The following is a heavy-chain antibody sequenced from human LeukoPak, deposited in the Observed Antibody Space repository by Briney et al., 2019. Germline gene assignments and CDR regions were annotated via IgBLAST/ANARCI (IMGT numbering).Heavy chain of an antibody. D-gene: IGHD3-10*01. Sequence: SGGSLRRSCAASGFTVSSNYTSWVRQAPGKGLEWVSVIYSGGFTNYADSVKGRFTISRDNSKNTLYLQMNSLRAEDTAVYYCASLGGSGSLNCFDPWGQGSLVTVSS. CDR2: IYSGGFT. J-gene: IGHJ5*02. CDR3: ASLGGSGSLNCFDP. CDR1: GFTVSSNY. V-gene: IGHV3-66*01.